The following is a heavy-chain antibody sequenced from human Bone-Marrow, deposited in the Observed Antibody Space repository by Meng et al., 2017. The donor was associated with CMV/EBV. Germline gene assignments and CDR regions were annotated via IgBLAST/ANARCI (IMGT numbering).Heavy chain of an antibody. J-gene: IGHJ4*02. CDR2: INPNSGGT. D-gene: IGHD2-2*01. V-gene: IGHV1-2*02. CDR3: ARDGVVVPAAFDY. CDR1: GYTFTGYY. Sequence: ASVKVSCKASGYTFTGYYMHWVRQAPGQGLEWMGWINPNSGGTNYAQKFQGRVTMTRDTFISTAYMELSSLRSEDTAVYYCARDGVVVPAAFDYWGQGTLVTVSS.